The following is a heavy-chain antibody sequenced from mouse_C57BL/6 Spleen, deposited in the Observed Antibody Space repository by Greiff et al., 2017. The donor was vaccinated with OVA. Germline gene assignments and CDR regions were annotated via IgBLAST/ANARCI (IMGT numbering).Heavy chain of an antibody. CDR2: IYPRSGNT. Sequence: VHLVESGAELARPGASVKLSCKASGYTFTSYGISWVKQRTGQGLEWIGEIYPRSGNTYYNEKFKGKATLTADKSSSTAYMELRSLTSEDSAVYFCARQLSSYFDYWGQGTTRTVSS. CDR3: ARQLSSYFDY. CDR1: GYTFTSYG. D-gene: IGHD3-2*02. J-gene: IGHJ2*01. V-gene: IGHV1-81*01.